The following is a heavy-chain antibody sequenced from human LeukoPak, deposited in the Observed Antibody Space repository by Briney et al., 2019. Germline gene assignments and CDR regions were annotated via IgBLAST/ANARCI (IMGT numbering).Heavy chain of an antibody. J-gene: IGHJ4*02. CDR1: GGSISSSSYY. D-gene: IGHD6-6*01. CDR3: ARERYSSSANYYYYFDY. Sequence: KPSETLSLTCTVSGGSISSSSYYWGWIRQPPGKGLEWIGSIYYSGSTYYNPSLKSRVTISVDTSKNQFSLKLSSVTAADTAVYYCARERYSSSANYYYYFDYWGQGTLVTVSP. V-gene: IGHV4-39*07. CDR2: IYYSGST.